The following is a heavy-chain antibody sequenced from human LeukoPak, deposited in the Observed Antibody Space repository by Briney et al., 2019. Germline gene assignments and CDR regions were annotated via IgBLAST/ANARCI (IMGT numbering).Heavy chain of an antibody. Sequence: PGGSLRLSCAASGLTFSSYAMHWVRQAPGKGLEYVSAISSNGGSTYYANSVKGRFTISRDNSKNTLYLQMGSLRAEDMAVYYCARSVIAALNWFDPWGQGTLVTVSS. J-gene: IGHJ5*02. CDR1: GLTFSSYA. CDR2: ISSNGGST. V-gene: IGHV3-64*01. D-gene: IGHD6-13*01. CDR3: ARSVIAALNWFDP.